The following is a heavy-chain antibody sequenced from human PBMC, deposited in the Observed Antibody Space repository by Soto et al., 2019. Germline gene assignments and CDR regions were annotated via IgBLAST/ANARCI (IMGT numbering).Heavy chain of an antibody. V-gene: IGHV4-31*03. CDR3: ARGVSSVDPFSGYDVGFDY. J-gene: IGHJ4*02. Sequence: PSETLSLTCTVSGGSISSGGYYWSWIRQHPGKGLEWIGYIYYSGSTYYNPSLKSRVTISVDTSKNQFSLKLSSVTAADTAVYYCARGVSSVDPFSGYDVGFDYWGQGTLVTVSS. CDR2: IYYSGST. CDR1: GGSISSGGYY. D-gene: IGHD5-12*01.